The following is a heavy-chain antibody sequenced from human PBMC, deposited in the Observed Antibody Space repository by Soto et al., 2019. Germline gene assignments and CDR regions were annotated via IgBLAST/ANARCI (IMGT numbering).Heavy chain of an antibody. D-gene: IGHD3-22*01. CDR3: AKDRGFYSDNYFDP. CDR2: IYSSGNA. CDR1: LDSISNSY. J-gene: IGHJ5*02. V-gene: IGHV4-4*07. Sequence: QVQLLESGPGLVKPSETLSLTCSVSLDSISNSYWTWIRQPAGKGLEWIGHIYSSGNANYNPSLNSRVTLSLDTSKNQSSLSLKSVTAADTAIYYCAKDRGFYSDNYFDPWGQGTQVTVSS.